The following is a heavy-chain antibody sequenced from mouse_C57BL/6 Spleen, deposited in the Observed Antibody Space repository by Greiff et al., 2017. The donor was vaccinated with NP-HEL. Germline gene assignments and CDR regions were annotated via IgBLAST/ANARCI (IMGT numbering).Heavy chain of an antibody. Sequence: QVQLQQPGAELVKPGASVKLSCKASGYTFTSYWMHWVKQRPGRGLEWIGRINPNSGGTRYNEKFKSKATLTVNKPSSTAYMQLSSLTSEDSAVYYGGSEYYYDYEGWMAYWGQGTLVTVSA. V-gene: IGHV1-72*01. D-gene: IGHD2-4*01. CDR3: GSEYYYDYEGWMAY. J-gene: IGHJ3*01. CDR2: INPNSGGT. CDR1: GYTFTSYW.